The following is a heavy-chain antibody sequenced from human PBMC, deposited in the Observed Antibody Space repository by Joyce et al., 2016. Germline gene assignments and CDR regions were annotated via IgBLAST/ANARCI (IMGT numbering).Heavy chain of an antibody. CDR2: ITRASNYI. CDR3: ARESDGDYSYDY. CDR1: GFDFNFYT. D-gene: IGHD4-17*01. V-gene: IGHV3-21*06. J-gene: IGHJ4*02. Sequence: LTIACEASGFDFNFYTMGWVRQAPGKGLEWVCSITRASNYIYYADSVKGRFTISRDNAKNSLYLQMKNLTVEDTAVYYCARESDGDYSYDYWGQGTLVTVSP.